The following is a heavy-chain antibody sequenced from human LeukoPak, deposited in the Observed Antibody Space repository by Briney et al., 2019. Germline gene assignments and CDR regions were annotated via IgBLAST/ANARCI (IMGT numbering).Heavy chain of an antibody. Sequence: PSETLSLTCTVSGGSISSYYWGWIRQPAGKGLEWIGRIYTSGSTNYNPSLKSRVTMSVDTSKNQFSLKLSSVTAADTAVYYCARDRKRITIFGVVQTPYNWFDPWGQGTLVTVSS. J-gene: IGHJ5*02. CDR3: ARDRKRITIFGVVQTPYNWFDP. CDR1: GGSISSYY. CDR2: IYTSGST. D-gene: IGHD3-3*01. V-gene: IGHV4-4*07.